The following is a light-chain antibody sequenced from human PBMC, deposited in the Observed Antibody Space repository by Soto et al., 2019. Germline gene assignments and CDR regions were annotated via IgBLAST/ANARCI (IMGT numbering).Light chain of an antibody. CDR1: QSLSSY. Sequence: EIVLTQFPATLSLSPGDGATLSCRASQSLSSYLAWYRQKRGQAPRLLIYDSSNRATGIPARFSGSGSGTDFSLIISSLEPEDFAVYYCQQRSVWPLTFGGGTKVEIK. J-gene: IGKJ4*01. CDR3: QQRSVWPLT. CDR2: DSS. V-gene: IGKV3-11*01.